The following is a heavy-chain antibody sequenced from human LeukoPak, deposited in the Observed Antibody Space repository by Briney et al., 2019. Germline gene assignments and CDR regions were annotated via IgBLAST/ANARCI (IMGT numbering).Heavy chain of an antibody. V-gene: IGHV3-30*02. D-gene: IGHD5-18*01. CDR1: GFTFSSFG. CDR3: ARGYLGLDY. Sequence: GGSLRLSCAASGFTFSSFGMHWVRQTPGKRLEWVAFIRYDGSTKHYADSVKGRFTISRDNSKNTLYLQMNSLRPEDTAVYCCARGYLGLDYWGQGTLVTVSS. J-gene: IGHJ4*02. CDR2: IRYDGSTK.